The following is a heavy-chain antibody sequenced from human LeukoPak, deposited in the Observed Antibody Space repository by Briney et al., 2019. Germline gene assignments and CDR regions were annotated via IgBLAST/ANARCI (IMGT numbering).Heavy chain of an antibody. CDR3: SRELAWGPADY. CDR1: GDSVSSNSAA. J-gene: IGHJ4*02. CDR2: TYYRSGWYN. D-gene: IGHD7-27*01. V-gene: IGHV6-1*01. Sequence: SQTLSLTCAISGDSVSSNSAAWGWIRQSPSRGLEWLGRTYYRSGWYNDYALSVESRLTINPDTSKNQASLQLTSVTPEDTAVYYCSRELAWGPADYWGQGTLVTVSS.